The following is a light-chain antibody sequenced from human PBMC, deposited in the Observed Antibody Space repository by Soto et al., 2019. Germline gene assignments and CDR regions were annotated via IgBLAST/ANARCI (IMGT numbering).Light chain of an antibody. Sequence: VMTQSPATLSVSQGERVTLSCGASESVSSNLAWYQQRPGQAPRLLIYGASTRATETPLRFRGSGSGTEFTLTISSLQSEDLAVYYCQQYNNWPPSIIFGPGTRLE. CDR3: QQYNNWPPSII. CDR1: ESVSSN. CDR2: GAS. J-gene: IGKJ5*01. V-gene: IGKV3-15*01.